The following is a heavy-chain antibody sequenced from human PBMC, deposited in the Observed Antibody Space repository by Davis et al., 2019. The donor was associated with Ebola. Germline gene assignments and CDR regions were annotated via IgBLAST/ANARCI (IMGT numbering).Heavy chain of an antibody. D-gene: IGHD3-10*01. Sequence: PGGSLRLSCAASGFTFRNYAMHWVRQVPGKGLEWVAVIAYDGSTKYYADSVKGRFTISRDNAKNSLYLQMSSLRVEDTAVYYCTRGGSYGSGNQDYWGQGTPVTVSS. J-gene: IGHJ4*02. CDR2: IAYDGSTK. CDR3: TRGGSYGSGNQDY. V-gene: IGHV3-30-3*01. CDR1: GFTFRNYA.